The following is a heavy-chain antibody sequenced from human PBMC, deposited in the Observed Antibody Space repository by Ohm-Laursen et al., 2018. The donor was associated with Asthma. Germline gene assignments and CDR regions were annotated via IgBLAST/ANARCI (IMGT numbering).Heavy chain of an antibody. Sequence: SLRLSCAASGFTFSSYAMSWVRQAPGKGLEWVSAISGSGGSTYYADSVKGRFTISRDNSKNTLYLQMNSLRAEDTAVYYCAKELYYYDSSGYGPDDAFDIWGQGTMVTVSS. D-gene: IGHD3-22*01. V-gene: IGHV3-23*01. J-gene: IGHJ3*02. CDR3: AKELYYYDSSGYGPDDAFDI. CDR1: GFTFSSYA. CDR2: ISGSGGST.